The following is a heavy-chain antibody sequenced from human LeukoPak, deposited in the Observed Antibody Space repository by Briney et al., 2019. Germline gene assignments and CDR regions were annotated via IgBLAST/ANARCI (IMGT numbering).Heavy chain of an antibody. V-gene: IGHV1-2*02. J-gene: IGHJ6*03. D-gene: IGHD3-10*01. Sequence: GASVKVFCKASGRTFTGYYMHWVRQAPGQGLEWMGWSNPNSGGTNSAQKFQGRVTMTRDTSISTAYMELSRLRSDDTAVYYCARNGWFGELLGLGGWGEFHGQGSYYYYYMDVWGKGTTVTISS. CDR3: ARNGWFGELLGLGGWGEFHGQGSYYYYYMDV. CDR1: GRTFTGYY. CDR2: SNPNSGGT.